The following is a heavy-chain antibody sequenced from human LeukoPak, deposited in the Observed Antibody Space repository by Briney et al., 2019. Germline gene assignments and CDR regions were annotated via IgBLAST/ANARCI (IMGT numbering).Heavy chain of an antibody. D-gene: IGHD3-22*01. J-gene: IGHJ4*02. CDR1: GFTFSSYS. CDR2: ISYDGSSK. V-gene: IGHV3-30*18. CDR3: AKSDSSGYYGAGRGLDY. Sequence: GGSLRLSCAASGFTFSSYSMNWVRQAPGKGLEWVAVISYDGSSKYYADSVKGRFTISRDNSKNTLYLQMNSLRAEDTAVYYCAKSDSSGYYGAGRGLDYWGQGTLVTVSS.